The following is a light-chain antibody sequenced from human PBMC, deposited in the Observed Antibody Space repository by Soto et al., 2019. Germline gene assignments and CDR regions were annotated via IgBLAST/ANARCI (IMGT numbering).Light chain of an antibody. CDR3: RQYHSYPWT. J-gene: IGKJ1*01. CDR1: QSISGY. Sequence: DIQMTQSPSTLSASVGDTVTITCRASQSISGYLAWYQQKPGKAPKLLSLESGVPSRFIGSGSGKGVTLTISSLQPDDSASYYCRQYHSYPWTFGQGPRVELK. V-gene: IGKV1-5*01.